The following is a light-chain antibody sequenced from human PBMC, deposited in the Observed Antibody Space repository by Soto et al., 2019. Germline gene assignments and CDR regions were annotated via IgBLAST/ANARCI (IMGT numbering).Light chain of an antibody. V-gene: IGKV3-20*01. Sequence: EIVLTQSPGTLSLSPGERATLSCRASQSVSSSYFAWYQQKPGQAPRLLIYGASTRATGILDRFSGSGSGTDFTLTISRLEPEDFAVYYCQQYGSSRLTFGGGTKVDIK. CDR3: QQYGSSRLT. CDR2: GAS. CDR1: QSVSSSY. J-gene: IGKJ4*01.